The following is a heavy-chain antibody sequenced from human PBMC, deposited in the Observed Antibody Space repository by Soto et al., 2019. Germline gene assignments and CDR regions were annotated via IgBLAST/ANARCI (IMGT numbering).Heavy chain of an antibody. CDR2: IYYCGST. J-gene: IGHJ6*01. Sequence: SETLSLTCTVSGGSISTSSYTWGWFRQPPGKGLEWIGGIYYCGSTYYNPSLKSRVTISVDTSKNQFSLKLCSVTAADTAVYYCGGDMAYYYYYYGMDVWGQGTIVTV. D-gene: IGHD3-10*01. V-gene: IGHV4-39*02. CDR1: GGSISTSSYT. CDR3: GGDMAYYYYYYGMDV.